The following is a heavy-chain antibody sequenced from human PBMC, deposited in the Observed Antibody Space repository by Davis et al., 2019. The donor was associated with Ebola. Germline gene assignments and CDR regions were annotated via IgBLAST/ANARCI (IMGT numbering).Heavy chain of an antibody. CDR1: GYTFTSYG. CDR2: ISAYNGNP. D-gene: IGHD3-3*01. J-gene: IGHJ6*02. V-gene: IGHV1-18*01. Sequence: ASVKVSCKASGYTFTSYGISWVRQAPGQGLEWMGWISAYNGNPNYAQKLQGRVTMTTDTSTSTAYMELRSLRSDDTAVYYCARDNEYYDFWSGYYHYYYYGMDVWGQGTTVTVSS. CDR3: ARDNEYYDFWSGYYHYYYYGMDV.